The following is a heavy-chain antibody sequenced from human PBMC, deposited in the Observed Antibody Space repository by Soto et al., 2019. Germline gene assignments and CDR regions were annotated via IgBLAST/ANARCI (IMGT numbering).Heavy chain of an antibody. J-gene: IGHJ6*02. CDR2: INAGNGNT. V-gene: IGHV1-3*01. Sequence: ASVKVSCKASGYTFTCYAMHWVRQAPGQRLEWMGWINAGNGNTKYSQKFQGRVTITRDTSASTAYMELSSLRSEDTAVYYCARGWGGHCSSTSCYYYYYGMDVWGQGTTVTVSS. CDR3: ARGWGGHCSSTSCYYYYYGMDV. D-gene: IGHD2-2*01. CDR1: GYTFTCYA.